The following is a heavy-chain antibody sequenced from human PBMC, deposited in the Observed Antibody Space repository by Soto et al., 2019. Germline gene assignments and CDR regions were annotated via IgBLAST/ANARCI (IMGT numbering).Heavy chain of an antibody. V-gene: IGHV1-3*01. CDR2: INAGNGNT. Sequence: QVPLVQSGAEVKKPGASVKVSCKASGYTFTSYAMHWVRQAPGQRLEWMGWINAGNGNTKYSQKFQGRVTITRDTSASTADMELSSPRSEDTAVYYCAREGGYCSGGSCLGFWGQGTLVTVSS. J-gene: IGHJ4*02. CDR1: GYTFTSYA. CDR3: AREGGYCSGGSCLGF. D-gene: IGHD2-15*01.